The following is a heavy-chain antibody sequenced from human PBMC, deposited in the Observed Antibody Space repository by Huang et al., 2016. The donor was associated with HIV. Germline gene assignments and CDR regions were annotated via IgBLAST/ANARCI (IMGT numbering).Heavy chain of an antibody. V-gene: IGHV3-48*01. CDR1: GFTFSCYG. Sequence: EVQLVESGGGLVQPGGSRRLSCAASGFTFSCYGMKWVRQAPGKGVEWVSYISSSSSTIFYADSVKGRFTISRDNAKNSLYLQMNSLRAEDTAVYYCASLVVPAAISADYWGQGTLVTVSS. CDR2: ISSSSSTI. D-gene: IGHD2-2*01. J-gene: IGHJ4*02. CDR3: ASLVVPAAISADY.